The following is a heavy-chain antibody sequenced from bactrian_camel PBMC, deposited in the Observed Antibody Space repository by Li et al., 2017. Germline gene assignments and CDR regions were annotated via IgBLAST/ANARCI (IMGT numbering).Heavy chain of an antibody. V-gene: IGHV3S40*01. CDR3: AASRLGSTINWRQERRYGY. J-gene: IGHJ4*01. CDR1: GHTYSSNC. CDR2: ITTGTGNT. Sequence: DVQLVESGGGSVQPGGSLRLSCGASGHTYSSNCMGWFRQAPGKEREGVATITTGTGNTDYADSVKGRFTISQDGAENTVYLQMNGLKPEDTAMYYCAASRLGSTINWRQERRYGYWGQGTQVTVS. D-gene: IGHD4*01.